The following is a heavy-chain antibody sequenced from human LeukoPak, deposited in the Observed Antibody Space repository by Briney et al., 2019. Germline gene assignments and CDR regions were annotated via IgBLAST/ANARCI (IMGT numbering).Heavy chain of an antibody. CDR2: IYTSGNT. V-gene: IGHV4-61*02. Sequence: PSETLSLTCTVSGGSISSGGYYWSWIRQPAGKGLEWIGRIYTSGNTNYNPSLKSRVTISVDTSKNQFSLELSSVTAADTAVYYCAREGGYSYGDAPLHFDYWGQGTLVTVSS. CDR1: GGSISSGGYY. D-gene: IGHD5-18*01. CDR3: AREGGYSYGDAPLHFDY. J-gene: IGHJ4*02.